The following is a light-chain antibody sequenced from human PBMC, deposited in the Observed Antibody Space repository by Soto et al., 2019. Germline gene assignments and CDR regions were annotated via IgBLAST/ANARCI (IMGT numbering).Light chain of an antibody. CDR2: EVS. CDR3: SSYTSSSTGV. CDR1: SSDVGGYNY. J-gene: IGLJ1*01. Sequence: QSVVTQPASVSGSPGQSITISCTGTSSDVGGYNYVSWYQQHPGKAPKLMIYEVSNRPSGVSNRFSGSKSGNTASLTISGLQAEDEADYYCSSYTSSSTGVFGTGTKATVL. V-gene: IGLV2-14*01.